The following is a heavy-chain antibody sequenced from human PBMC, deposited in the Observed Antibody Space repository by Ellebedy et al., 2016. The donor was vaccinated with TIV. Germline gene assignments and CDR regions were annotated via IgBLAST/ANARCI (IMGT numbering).Heavy chain of an antibody. CDR3: AKDRYRGYDSPCGGDCYPDS. CDR1: GFVFNTFA. V-gene: IGHV3-30-3*01. D-gene: IGHD5-12*01. Sequence: GGSLRLXCEASGFVFNTFAMHWVRQAPGKGLEWVALLSDDGSNQFYADSVKGRFTISRDISNNTLYLQMRSLGPEDTAVYYCAKDRYRGYDSPCGGDCYPDSWGHGTLVTVSS. CDR2: LSDDGSNQ. J-gene: IGHJ5*01.